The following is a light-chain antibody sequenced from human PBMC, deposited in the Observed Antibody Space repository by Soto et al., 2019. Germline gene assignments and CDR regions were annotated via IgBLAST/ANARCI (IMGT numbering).Light chain of an antibody. CDR1: QSVGSS. CDR2: DAS. CDR3: QQRSTWPLLWT. J-gene: IGKJ4*01. V-gene: IGKV3-11*01. Sequence: ESVLTQSPATLSLSPGERATLSCRASQSVGSSLAWYQQTPGQAPRLLIYDASNRATGIPARFSGSGSGTACTLTISSLEPEDFAVYYWQQRSTWPLLWTFGGGTKVEI.